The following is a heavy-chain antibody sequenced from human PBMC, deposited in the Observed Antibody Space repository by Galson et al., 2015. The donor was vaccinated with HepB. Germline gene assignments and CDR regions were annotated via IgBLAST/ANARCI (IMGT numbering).Heavy chain of an antibody. CDR1: GYRFTNYW. Sequence: QSGAEVKKPGESLRISCVGSGYRFTNYWITWVRQMPGKGLEWMGRIDPRDSYTIYSSSFQGHVTMSIDESISAAYMQWSSLKASDTAMYYCARVDYYGSGTYQDSWGQGTLVTVSS. D-gene: IGHD3-10*01. J-gene: IGHJ4*02. CDR2: IDPRDSYT. CDR3: ARVDYYGSGTYQDS. V-gene: IGHV5-10-1*01.